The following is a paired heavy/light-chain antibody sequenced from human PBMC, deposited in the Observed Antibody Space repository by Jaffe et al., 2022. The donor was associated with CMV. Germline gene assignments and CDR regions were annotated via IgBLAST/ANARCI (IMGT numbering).Heavy chain of an antibody. CDR1: RNTFTGYN. CDR2: ISPNSGVT. V-gene: IGHV1-2*02. J-gene: IGHJ4*02. Sequence: QVQLVQSGAEVKKPGASVKVSCKASRNTFTGYNIHWVRQAPGQRLEWMGWISPNSGVTTYAQKFQGRVTMTRDTSISTAYMELSRLTSDDTAVYFCATNITVTAALDYWGQGTLVTVSS. D-gene: IGHD2-21*02. CDR3: ATNITVTAALDY.
Light chain of an antibody. V-gene: IGKV3-20*01. J-gene: IGKJ2*01. CDR1: QSVTNNF. CDR2: GAS. CDR3: HQYGNSPPYT. Sequence: EIVLTQSPGTLSLSPGERATLSCRASQSVTNNFLAWYQQTPGQAPRLLIYGASSRATGIPDRFSGSGSGTDFTLTIRRLEPEDFAMYYCHQYGNSPPYTFGPGTKLEIK.